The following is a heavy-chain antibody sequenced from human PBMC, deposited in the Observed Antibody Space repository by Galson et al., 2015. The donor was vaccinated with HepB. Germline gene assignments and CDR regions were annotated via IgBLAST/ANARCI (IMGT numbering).Heavy chain of an antibody. CDR2: ISAYNGNT. D-gene: IGHD3-22*01. CDR3: ARDPYDSSGYLVGYFDY. J-gene: IGHJ4*02. CDR1: GYTFTSYG. Sequence: SVKVSCKASGYTFTSYGLSWVRQAPGQGLEWMGWISAYNGNTNYAQKLQGRVTMTTDTFTTTAYMELRSLRSDDTAVYYCARDPYDSSGYLVGYFDYWGQGTLVTVSS. V-gene: IGHV1-18*01.